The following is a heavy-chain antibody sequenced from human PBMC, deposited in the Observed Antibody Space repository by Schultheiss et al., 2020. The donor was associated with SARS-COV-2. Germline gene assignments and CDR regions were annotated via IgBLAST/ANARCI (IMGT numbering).Heavy chain of an antibody. Sequence: GSLRLSCTVSGGSISSYYWSWIRQPAGKGLEWIGRIYTSGSTNYNPSLKSRVTMSVDTSKNQFSLKLSSVTAADTAVYYCARGGSHDAFDIWGQGTMVTVSS. CDR2: IYTSGST. J-gene: IGHJ3*02. V-gene: IGHV4-4*07. CDR3: ARGGSHDAFDI. D-gene: IGHD1-26*01. CDR1: GGSISSYY.